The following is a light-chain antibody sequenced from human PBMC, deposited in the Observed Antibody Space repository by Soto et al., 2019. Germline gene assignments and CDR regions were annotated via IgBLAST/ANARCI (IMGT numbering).Light chain of an antibody. CDR3: QQRYNWPIT. CDR1: QSISRS. Sequence: EIVLTQSPAILSVSPGERATLSCRASQSISRSLAWYQQKPGQAPRLLISDASTRATGIPARFSGSGSGTDFTLTISSLEPEDFSVYYCQQRYNWPITFGQGTRLEIK. V-gene: IGKV3-11*01. J-gene: IGKJ5*01. CDR2: DAS.